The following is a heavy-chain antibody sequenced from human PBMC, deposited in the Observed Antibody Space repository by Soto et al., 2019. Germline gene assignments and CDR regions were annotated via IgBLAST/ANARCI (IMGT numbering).Heavy chain of an antibody. V-gene: IGHV3-11*06. CDR1: GFTFSDYY. CDR3: ARAPALIRYYFDY. J-gene: IGHJ4*02. CDR2: ISSSSSYT. Sequence: GGSLRLSCAASGFTFSDYYMSWIRQAPGKGLEWVSYISSSSSYTNYADSVKGRFTISRDNAKNSLYLQMNSLRAEDTAVYYCARAPALIRYYFDYWGQGTLVTVSS.